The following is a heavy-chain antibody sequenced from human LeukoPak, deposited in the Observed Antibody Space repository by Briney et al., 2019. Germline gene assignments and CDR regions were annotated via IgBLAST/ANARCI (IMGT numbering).Heavy chain of an antibody. CDR2: INAGNGNT. Sequence: GASVKVSCKASGYTFTSYAMHWVRQAPGQRLEWMGWINAGNGNTKYSQEFQGRVTITRDTSASTAYMELSSLRSEDMAVYYCARAPTNGVLLGWFDPWGQGTLVTVSS. J-gene: IGHJ5*02. D-gene: IGHD2-8*01. CDR3: ARAPTNGVLLGWFDP. V-gene: IGHV1-3*03. CDR1: GYTFTSYA.